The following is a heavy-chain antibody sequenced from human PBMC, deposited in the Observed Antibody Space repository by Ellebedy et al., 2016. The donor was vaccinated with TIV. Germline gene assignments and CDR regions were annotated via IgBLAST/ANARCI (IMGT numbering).Heavy chain of an antibody. V-gene: IGHV3-30*03. CDR2: ISYDGSNK. Sequence: GGSLRLSXAASGLTFSSYGMHWVRQAPGKGLEWVAVISYDGSNKYYADSVKGRFTISRDNSKNTLYLQMNSLRAEDTAVYYCASPRGLGGRGQYYFDYWGQGTLVTVSS. CDR3: ASPRGLGGRGQYYFDY. D-gene: IGHD3-10*01. J-gene: IGHJ4*02. CDR1: GLTFSSYG.